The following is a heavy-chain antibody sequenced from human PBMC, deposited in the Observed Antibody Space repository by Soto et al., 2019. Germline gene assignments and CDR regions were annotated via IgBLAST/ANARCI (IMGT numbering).Heavy chain of an antibody. CDR2: ISGSGGST. CDR3: AKDPGYSSSWTPNSSY. Sequence: GGSLRFSCAASGFTFSSYAMSWVRQAPGKGLEWVSAISGSGGSTYYADSVKGRFTISRDNSKNTLYLQMNSLRAEDTAVYYCAKDPGYSSSWTPNSSYWGQGTLVTVSS. D-gene: IGHD6-13*01. V-gene: IGHV3-23*01. CDR1: GFTFSSYA. J-gene: IGHJ4*02.